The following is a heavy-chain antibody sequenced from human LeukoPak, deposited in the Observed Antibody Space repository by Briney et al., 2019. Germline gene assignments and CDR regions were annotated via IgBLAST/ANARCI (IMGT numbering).Heavy chain of an antibody. V-gene: IGHV4-34*01. CDR1: GGSFSGYY. D-gene: IGHD3-16*01. CDR2: INHSGST. CDR3: ARGPRMYYDYVWGSYMNY. J-gene: IGHJ4*02. Sequence: SETLSLTCAVYGGSFSGYYWSWIRQPPGKGLEWIGEINHSGSTNYNPSLKSRVTISVDASKNQFSLKLTSVTAADTAVYYCARGPRMYYDYVWGSYMNYWGQGTLVTVSS.